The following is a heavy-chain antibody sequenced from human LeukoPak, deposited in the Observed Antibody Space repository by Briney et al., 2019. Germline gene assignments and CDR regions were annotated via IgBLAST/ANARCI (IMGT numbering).Heavy chain of an antibody. Sequence: PGGSLRLSCAASGFTFSSYAMHWVRQAPGKGLEWVAVISYDGSNKYYADSVKGRFTISRDNSKNTLYLQMNSLRAEDTAVYYCARGGYCSSTSCYLDYWGQGTLVTVSS. CDR1: GFTFSSYA. J-gene: IGHJ4*02. D-gene: IGHD2-2*01. V-gene: IGHV3-30-3*01. CDR3: ARGGYCSSTSCYLDY. CDR2: ISYDGSNK.